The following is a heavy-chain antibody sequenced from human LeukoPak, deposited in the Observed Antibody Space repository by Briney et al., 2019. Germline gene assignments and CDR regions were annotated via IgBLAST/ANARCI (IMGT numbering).Heavy chain of an antibody. CDR3: AKVEYSSNIPQH. J-gene: IGHJ1*01. V-gene: IGHV3-23*01. CDR1: GFTFSGSA. Sequence: GGSLRLSCAASGFTFSGSAMSWVGQAPGKGREWVSSSSGGSTYYADSVKGRFTISRDNSKNTQYLQMNSLRAEDTAVYYCAKVEYSSNIPQHWGQGTLVTVSS. CDR2: SSGGST. D-gene: IGHD6-6*01.